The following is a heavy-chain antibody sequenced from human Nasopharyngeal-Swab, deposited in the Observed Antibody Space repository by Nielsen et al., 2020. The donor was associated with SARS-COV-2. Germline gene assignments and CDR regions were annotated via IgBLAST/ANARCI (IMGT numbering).Heavy chain of an antibody. V-gene: IGHV1-8*01. Sequence: SVKVSCKASGYTFTSYDINWVRQATGQGLEWMGWMNPNSGNTGYAQKFQGRVTMTRDTSISTAYMELSRLRSDDTAVYYCARSITMVRGVPKPSYGMDVWGQGTTVTVSS. CDR2: MNPNSGNT. CDR1: GYTFTSYD. CDR3: ARSITMVRGVPKPSYGMDV. J-gene: IGHJ6*02. D-gene: IGHD3-10*01.